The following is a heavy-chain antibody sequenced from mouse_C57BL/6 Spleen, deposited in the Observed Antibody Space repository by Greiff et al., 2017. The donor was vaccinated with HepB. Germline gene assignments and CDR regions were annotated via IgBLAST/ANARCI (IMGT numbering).Heavy chain of an antibody. CDR2: INTNNGGT. Sequence: EVQLQQSGPELVKPGASVKIPCKASGYTFTDYNMDWVKQSHGKSLEWIGDINTNNGGTIYNQKCKGKATLTVDKSSSTAYMELRSLTSEDTAVYYCARHDYDEDYYAMDYWGQGTSVTVSS. CDR1: GYTFTDYN. CDR3: ARHDYDEDYYAMDY. V-gene: IGHV1-18*01. J-gene: IGHJ4*01. D-gene: IGHD2-4*01.